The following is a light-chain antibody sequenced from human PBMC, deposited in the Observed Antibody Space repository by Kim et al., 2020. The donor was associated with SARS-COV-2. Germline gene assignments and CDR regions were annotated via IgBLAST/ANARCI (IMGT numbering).Light chain of an antibody. J-gene: IGKJ1*01. CDR1: QIVSSNY. Sequence: EIVVTQSPGTLSLSPGERATLSCRASQIVSSNYLAWYQQKPGQAPRLLIHGASSRATGIPDRFSGSGSGTDFTLTISRLEPEDFAVYYCQQYWSSPTFGQGTKVDIK. CDR2: GAS. CDR3: QQYWSSPT. V-gene: IGKV3-20*01.